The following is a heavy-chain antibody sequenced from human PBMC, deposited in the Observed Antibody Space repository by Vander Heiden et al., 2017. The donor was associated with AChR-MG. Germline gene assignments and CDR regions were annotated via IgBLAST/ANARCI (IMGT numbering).Heavy chain of an antibody. Sequence: EVQLVESGGGLVQPGGSLRLSCAASGFPFSSYEMNWVRPAAGKGLEWVSYISSSGSTIYYADSVKGRFTISRDNAKNSLYLQMNSLRAEDTAVYYCARDPGWLQFRYYFDYWGQGTLVTVSS. CDR3: ARDPGWLQFRYYFDY. CDR1: GFPFSSYE. D-gene: IGHD5-12*01. V-gene: IGHV3-48*03. CDR2: ISSSGSTI. J-gene: IGHJ4*02.